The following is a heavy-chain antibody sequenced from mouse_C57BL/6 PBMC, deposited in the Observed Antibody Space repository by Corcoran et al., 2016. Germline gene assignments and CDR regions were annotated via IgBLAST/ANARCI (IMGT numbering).Heavy chain of an antibody. CDR3: ARKDYGSSYFDY. CDR2: INTYSGVP. D-gene: IGHD1-1*01. V-gene: IGHV9-3*01. Sequence: QIQLVQSGPELKKPGETVKISCKASGYTFTTYGMSWVKQAPGKGLKWMGWINTYSGVPTYADDFKGRFAFSLETSASTAYLQINNHKNEDTATYFCARKDYGSSYFDYWGQGTTLTVSS. CDR1: GYTFTTYG. J-gene: IGHJ2*01.